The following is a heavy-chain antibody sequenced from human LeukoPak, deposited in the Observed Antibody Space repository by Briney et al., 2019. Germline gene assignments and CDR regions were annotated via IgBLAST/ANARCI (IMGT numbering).Heavy chain of an antibody. CDR1: GGSISSYY. CDR3: ARRSWGIAAAGTSYYYMDV. D-gene: IGHD6-13*01. J-gene: IGHJ6*03. CDR2: IYYSGST. V-gene: IGHV4-59*08. Sequence: SETLSLTCTVSGGSISSYYWSWIRQPPGKGLEWIGYIYYSGSTNYNPSLKSRVTISVDTSKNQFSLKLSSVTAADTAVYYCARRSWGIAAAGTSYYYMDVWGKGTTVTVSS.